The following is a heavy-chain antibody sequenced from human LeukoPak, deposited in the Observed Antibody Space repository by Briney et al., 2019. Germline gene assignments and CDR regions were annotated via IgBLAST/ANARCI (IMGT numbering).Heavy chain of an antibody. CDR3: ARDPHIAAAGTIFDY. CDR1: GFXFSSCS. D-gene: IGHD6-13*01. Sequence: PGGSLRLSCAVSGFXFSSCSINWVRQAPGKRLEWVSYISSSSSTIYYADSAKGRFTISRDNAKNSLYLQMNSLRDEDSAVYYCARDPHIAAAGTIFDYWGQGTLVTVSS. CDR2: ISSSSSTI. J-gene: IGHJ4*02. V-gene: IGHV3-48*02.